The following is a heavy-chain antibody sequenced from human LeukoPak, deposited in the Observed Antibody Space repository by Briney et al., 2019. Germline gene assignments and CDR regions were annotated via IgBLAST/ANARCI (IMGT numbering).Heavy chain of an antibody. V-gene: IGHV5-51*01. Sequence: GESLKISCKGSGNSFTSYWIGWVRQMPGKGLEWMGIIYPDDSDTRYSPSFKGQVTISADKSISTAYLQWSSLKASDTAMYYCARTSGLVGARTGWDYFDYWGRGTLVTVSS. D-gene: IGHD1-26*01. CDR1: GNSFTSYW. CDR3: ARTSGLVGARTGWDYFDY. CDR2: IYPDDSDT. J-gene: IGHJ4*02.